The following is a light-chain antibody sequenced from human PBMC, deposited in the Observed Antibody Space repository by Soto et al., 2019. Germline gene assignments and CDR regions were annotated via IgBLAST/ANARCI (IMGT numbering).Light chain of an antibody. V-gene: IGKV1-33*01. CDR3: QQYENLPIT. J-gene: IGKJ5*01. CDR1: QDIGNY. CDR2: DAS. Sequence: DIQMTQSPSSLSASVGYRFTITCQASQDIGNYLNWYQQKPGKAPKLLIFDASNLESGVPSRFSGSGSGTDFTFTISSLQPEDIATYYCQQYENLPITFGQGTRLEIK.